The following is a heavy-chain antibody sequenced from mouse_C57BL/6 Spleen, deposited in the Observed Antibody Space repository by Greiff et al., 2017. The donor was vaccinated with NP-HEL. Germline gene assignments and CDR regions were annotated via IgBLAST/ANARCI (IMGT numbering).Heavy chain of an antibody. Sequence: QVQLQQPGAELVMPGASVKLSCKASGYTFTSYWMHWVKQRPGQGLEWIGAIDPSDSYTNYNQKFKGKSTLTVDKSSSTAYMQLSSLTSEDSAVYYCATTERFAYWGQGTLVTVSA. J-gene: IGHJ3*01. D-gene: IGHD1-1*01. CDR1: GYTFTSYW. CDR3: ATTERFAY. CDR2: IDPSDSYT. V-gene: IGHV1-69*01.